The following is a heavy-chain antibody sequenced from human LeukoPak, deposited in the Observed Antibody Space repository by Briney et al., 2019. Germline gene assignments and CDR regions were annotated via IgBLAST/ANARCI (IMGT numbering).Heavy chain of an antibody. CDR2: ISGSGAST. V-gene: IGHV3-23*01. D-gene: IGHD6-19*01. CDR1: RFTFSNHA. Sequence: GSLRLSCAASRFTFSNHAMNWVRQAPGKGLEWVPAISGSGASTYFADSVRGRFTISRDNSKNTLYLQMNSLRAEDTAIYYCARTVAGDNWGQGTLVTVSS. J-gene: IGHJ4*02. CDR3: ARTVAGDN.